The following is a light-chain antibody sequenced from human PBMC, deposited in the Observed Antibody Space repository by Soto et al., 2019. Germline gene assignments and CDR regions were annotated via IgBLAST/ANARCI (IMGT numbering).Light chain of an antibody. CDR1: QIIGNY. CDR2: DAS. J-gene: IGKJ1*01. CDR3: QQSYNVPLT. V-gene: IGKV1-39*01. Sequence: DIQMTQSPSSLSASVGDRVTITCRASQIIGNYLNWYQQKPGKAPKVLIFDASRLQSGVPSRFSGIGSGTDFTITISSLQPQDLARYYCQQSYNVPLTFGQGTKVAIK.